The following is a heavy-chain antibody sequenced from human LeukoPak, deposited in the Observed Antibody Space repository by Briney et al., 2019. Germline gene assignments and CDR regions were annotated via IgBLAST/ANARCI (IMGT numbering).Heavy chain of an antibody. D-gene: IGHD6-19*01. CDR1: GFTFSYYS. Sequence: GGSLRLSCAASGFTFSYYSMNWVRQAPVKGLEWVSSISSSSSYTYYADSVKGRFTISRDNAQNSLYLQMNSLRDEDTAVYYCASRSGGLAVAGGDYWGQGTLVTVSS. J-gene: IGHJ4*02. CDR3: ASRSGGLAVAGGDY. CDR2: ISSSSSYT. V-gene: IGHV3-21*01.